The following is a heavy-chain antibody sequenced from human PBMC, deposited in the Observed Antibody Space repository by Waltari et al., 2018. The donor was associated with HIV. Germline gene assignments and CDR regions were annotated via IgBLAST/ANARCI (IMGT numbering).Heavy chain of an antibody. CDR2: INPKSGVT. J-gene: IGHJ4*02. CDR1: RFTFTAYY. CDR3: ARDWWQLPSGGYFFDY. D-gene: IGHD2-15*01. V-gene: IGHV1-2*02. Sequence: QVQLVQSGAEVKTPGASVQVSCPASRFTFTAYYVHWVRQAPGQGLEWMGWINPKSGVTHFAQNFQGRINMTRDTSIKTAYLELSRLQSDDTAVYYCARDWWQLPSGGYFFDYWGQGTLVTVSS.